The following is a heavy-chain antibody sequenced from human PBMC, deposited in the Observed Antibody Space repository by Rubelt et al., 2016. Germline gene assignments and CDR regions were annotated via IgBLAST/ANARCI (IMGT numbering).Heavy chain of an antibody. Sequence: FECGGGLVQPGGSLRLSCAASGFTFSSYAMSWVRQAPGKGLEWVSAISGSGGSIYYADSVKGRFTISRDNSKNTLYLQMNSLRAEDTAVYYCAKQGGLEWFLNWGHWGQGTLVTVSS. CDR1: GFTFSSYA. V-gene: IGHV3-23*01. D-gene: IGHD3-3*01. J-gene: IGHJ4*02. CDR3: AKQGGLEWFLNWGH. CDR2: ISGSGGSI.